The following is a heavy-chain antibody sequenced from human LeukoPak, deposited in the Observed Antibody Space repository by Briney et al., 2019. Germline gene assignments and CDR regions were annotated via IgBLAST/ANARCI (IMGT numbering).Heavy chain of an antibody. D-gene: IGHD6-13*01. CDR2: ISWSSGSI. J-gene: IGHJ4*02. V-gene: IGHV3-9*01. Sequence: GGSLRLSCAASGFTFDDYAMHWVRQAPGKGLEWVSGISWSSGSIGYADSVKGRFTISRDNAKNSLYLQMNSLRAEDTALYYCAKDWVAAAGRFDYWGQGTLVTVSS. CDR1: GFTFDDYA. CDR3: AKDWVAAAGRFDY.